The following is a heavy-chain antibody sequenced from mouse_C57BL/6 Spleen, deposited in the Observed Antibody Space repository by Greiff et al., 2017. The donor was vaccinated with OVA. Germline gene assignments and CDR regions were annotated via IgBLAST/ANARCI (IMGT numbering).Heavy chain of an antibody. D-gene: IGHD1-1*01. Sequence: EVQLQESGPGLAKPSQTLSLTCSVTGYSITSDYWNWIRKFPGNKLEYMGYISYSGSTYYNPSLKSRISITRDTSKNQYYLQLNSVTTEDTATYYCARYNGYYYGSSYNWYFDVWGTGTTVTVSS. CDR2: ISYSGST. CDR3: ARYNGYYYGSSYNWYFDV. CDR1: GYSITSDY. J-gene: IGHJ1*03. V-gene: IGHV3-8*01.